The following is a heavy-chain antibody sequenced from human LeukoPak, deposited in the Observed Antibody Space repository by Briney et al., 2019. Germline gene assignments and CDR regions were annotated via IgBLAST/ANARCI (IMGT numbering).Heavy chain of an antibody. D-gene: IGHD1-26*01. V-gene: IGHV3-64*01. CDR3: ARLRGATRAFDI. CDR2: ISRNGGST. J-gene: IGHJ3*02. Sequence: GGSLRLSCAASGFTFSSYAMHWVRQAPGKGLEYVSAISRNGGSTYYANSVKGRFTISRDNSKNTLYLQMGSLRAEDMAVYYCARLRGATRAFDIWGQGTMVTVSS. CDR1: GFTFSSYA.